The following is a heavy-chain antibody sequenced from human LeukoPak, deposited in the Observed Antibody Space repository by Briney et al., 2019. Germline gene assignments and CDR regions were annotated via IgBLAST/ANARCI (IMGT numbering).Heavy chain of an antibody. CDR3: ARDNHSYGPLYYYYYYMDV. D-gene: IGHD5-18*01. V-gene: IGHV3-20*04. CDR2: INWNGGST. Sequence: GGSLRLSCAASGFTFDDYGMSWVRQAPGKGLEWVSGINWNGGSTGYADSVKGRFTISRDNAKNSLYLQMNSLRAEDTALYYCARDNHSYGPLYYYYYYMDVWGKGTTVTVSS. CDR1: GFTFDDYG. J-gene: IGHJ6*03.